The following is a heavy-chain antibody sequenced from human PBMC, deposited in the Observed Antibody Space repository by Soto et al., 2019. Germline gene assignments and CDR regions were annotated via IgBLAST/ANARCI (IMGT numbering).Heavy chain of an antibody. V-gene: IGHV4-61*01. Sequence: QVQLQESGPGLVKPSETLSLTCTVSGGSVTSGSYYWSWIRQPPGKGLEWIVYIYYSGSTNYNPSLKSRVTISVDTSKNQISLKLSSVTAADTALYYCARDQGIAVAVFDYWGQGTLVTVSS. CDR1: GGSVTSGSYY. D-gene: IGHD6-19*01. J-gene: IGHJ4*02. CDR2: IYYSGST. CDR3: ARDQGIAVAVFDY.